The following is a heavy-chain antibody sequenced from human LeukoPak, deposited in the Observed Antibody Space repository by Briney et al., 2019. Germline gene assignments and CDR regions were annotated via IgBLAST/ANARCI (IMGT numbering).Heavy chain of an antibody. Sequence: GGSLRLSCAASGFTFSSYAMHWVRQAPGKGLEWVAVISYDGSNEYYVDSVKGRFTISRDNSKDTLYLQMNSLKAEDTDGYYSAEVRGNGDRYKWAFDIWGQGTMVTVSS. CDR2: ISYDGSNE. V-gene: IGHV3-30*18. J-gene: IGHJ3*02. CDR3: AEVRGNGDRYKWAFDI. CDR1: GFTFSSYA. D-gene: IGHD4-17*01.